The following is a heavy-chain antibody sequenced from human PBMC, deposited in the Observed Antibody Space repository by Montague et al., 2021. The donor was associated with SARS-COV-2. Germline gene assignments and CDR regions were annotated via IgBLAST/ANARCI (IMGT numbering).Heavy chain of an antibody. D-gene: IGHD3-10*01. CDR3: AREYSAPRWFGEYNRYGMDV. Sequence: SLRLSCAASGFTFSSYDMHWVRQAPGKGLERVAVIWYDGSNQYYGDSVKGRFTISRDNSKNTLYLQMNSPRAEDTAVYYCAREYSAPRWFGEYNRYGMDVWGQGTTVTVSS. V-gene: IGHV3-33*08. J-gene: IGHJ6*02. CDR2: IWYDGSNQ. CDR1: GFTFSSYD.